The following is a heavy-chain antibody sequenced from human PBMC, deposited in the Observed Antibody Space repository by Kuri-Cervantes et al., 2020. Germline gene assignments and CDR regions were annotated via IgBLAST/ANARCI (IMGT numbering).Heavy chain of an antibody. V-gene: IGHV4-30-2*01. CDR2: IYHSGST. J-gene: IGHJ1*01. D-gene: IGHD6-25*01. Sequence: SETLSLTCTVSGGSISSDGYYWSWIRQPPGRGLEWIGYIYHSGSTYYNPSLKSRVTISLDTSNNQFSLKLTSVTDADAAMYYCARGDVAARLQHWGQGTLVTVSS. CDR3: ARGDVAARLQH. CDR1: GGSISSDGYY.